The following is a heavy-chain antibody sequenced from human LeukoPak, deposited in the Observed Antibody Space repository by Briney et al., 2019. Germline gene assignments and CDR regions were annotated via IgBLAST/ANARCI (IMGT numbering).Heavy chain of an antibody. D-gene: IGHD2-2*01. CDR3: TTLVWVDFSSISSNPPDY. CDR1: GFTFSSYA. V-gene: IGHV3-23*01. J-gene: IGHJ4*02. CDR2: ISGSGGST. Sequence: GGSLRLSCAASGFTFSSYAMSWVRQAPGKGLEWVSAISGSGGSTYYAAPVKGRFTISRDDSRNTLYLQMNSLKTEDTAVYYCTTLVWVDFSSISSNPPDYWGQGTLVTVSS.